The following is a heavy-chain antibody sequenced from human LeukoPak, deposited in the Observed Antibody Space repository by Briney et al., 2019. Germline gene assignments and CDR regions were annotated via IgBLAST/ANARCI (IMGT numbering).Heavy chain of an antibody. CDR1: GVTFSTYA. CDR3: ARSRSSWYHWFDP. D-gene: IGHD6-13*01. V-gene: IGHV3-23*01. J-gene: IGHJ5*02. CDR2: ISDSGSTT. Sequence: GGSLRLSCVASGVTFSTYAMNWVRQVPGKGLEWASLISDSGSTTYHADSVKGRFTISRDNSKNTLYLQMNSLRAEDTAVYYCARSRSSWYHWFDPWGQGTLVTVSS.